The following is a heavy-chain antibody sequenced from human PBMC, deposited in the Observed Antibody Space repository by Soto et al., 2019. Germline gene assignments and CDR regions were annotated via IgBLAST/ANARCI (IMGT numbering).Heavy chain of an antibody. CDR3: AREAGCSGTNCHVYFEY. D-gene: IGHD2-15*01. CDR2: ISYESIST. J-gene: IGHJ4*01. V-gene: IGHV3-30*03. CDR1: ILTFSNYG. Sequence: VGSLRLSCVSSILTFSNYGMHCVRHSPGKWLEWVAVISYESISTVYRDSVRGRFTISRDNSRNTLYLHMNSLTPEDTAVYYCAREAGCSGTNCHVYFEYLGLGTLVIVS.